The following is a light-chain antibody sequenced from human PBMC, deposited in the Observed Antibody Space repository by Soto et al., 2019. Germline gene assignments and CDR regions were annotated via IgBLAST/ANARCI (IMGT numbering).Light chain of an antibody. J-gene: IGLJ3*02. CDR3: VSWDGSLNSLL. Sequence: QSLRTQPPSASGTPGLRVTISCSGSSSNIGGNFVYWYQHLPGTAPKLLIYGTHQRPSGVPDRFSASKSGASASLAISGLRSEDEADYYCVSWDGSLNSLLFGGGTKVTVL. CDR2: GTH. V-gene: IGLV1-47*01. CDR1: SSNIGGNF.